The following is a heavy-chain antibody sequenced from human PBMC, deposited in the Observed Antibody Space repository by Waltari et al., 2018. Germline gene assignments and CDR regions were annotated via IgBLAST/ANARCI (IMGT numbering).Heavy chain of an antibody. CDR2: IKQDGSEK. D-gene: IGHD6-19*01. CDR1: GLTTSRYW. Sequence: KLVESGEGSVQPGGSQRLNCTASGLTTSRYWIPWVRQAPGKGLEWVANIKQDGSEKSYVDSVKGRFLMSRDNAKNSLSLQMNSLKAEDTAVYYCARPFRSGWYDGSFDVWGQGTMVTVSS. V-gene: IGHV3-7*04. J-gene: IGHJ3*01. CDR3: ARPFRSGWYDGSFDV.